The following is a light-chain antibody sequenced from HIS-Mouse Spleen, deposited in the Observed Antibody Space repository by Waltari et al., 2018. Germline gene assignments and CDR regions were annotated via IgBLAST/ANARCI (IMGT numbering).Light chain of an antibody. CDR2: DVS. V-gene: IGLV2-14*03. J-gene: IGLJ2*01. CDR1: SSDVGGYNY. Sequence: QSALTQPASVSGSPGQSITISCTGTSSDVGGYNYVSWYQQHPGKAPKLMIYDVSNRPSGVSNRFSGSKSGNTASLTISGLQAEDEADYYCSSYTSSSFNVVFGGVTKLTFL. CDR3: SSYTSSSFNVV.